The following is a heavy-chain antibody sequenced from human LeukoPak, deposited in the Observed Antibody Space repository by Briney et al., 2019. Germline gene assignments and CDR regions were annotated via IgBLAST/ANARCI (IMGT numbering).Heavy chain of an antibody. CDR2: IYTSGST. Sequence: SQTLSLTCTVSGGSISSGSYYWSWIRQPAGKGLEWIGRIYTSGSTNYNPSLKSRVTISVDTSKNQFSLKLSSVTAADTAVYYCARDVSSNYDWFDPWGQETLVTVSS. CDR3: ARDVSSNYDWFDP. J-gene: IGHJ5*02. D-gene: IGHD4-11*01. V-gene: IGHV4-61*02. CDR1: GGSISSGSYY.